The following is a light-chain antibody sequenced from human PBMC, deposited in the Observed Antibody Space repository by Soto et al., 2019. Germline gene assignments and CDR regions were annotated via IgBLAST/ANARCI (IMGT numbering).Light chain of an antibody. CDR3: CSYAGSSTVRG. CDR2: EGS. V-gene: IGLV2-23*01. CDR1: SSDVGSYNL. J-gene: IGLJ3*02. Sequence: QSALTQPASVSGSPGQSITISCTGTSSDVGSYNLVSWYQQHPGKAPKLMIYEGSKRPSGVSNRFSGSKSGNTASLTISGLQAEDEAASSGCSYAGSSTVRGFGGGTKLTVL.